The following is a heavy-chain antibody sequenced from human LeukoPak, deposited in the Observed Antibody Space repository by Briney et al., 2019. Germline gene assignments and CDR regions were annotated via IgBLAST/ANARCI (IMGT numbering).Heavy chain of an antibody. D-gene: IGHD6-13*01. Sequence: GGSLRLSCAASGFTFSNYAMSWVRLAAGKGLEWVSAITSENSTYYADSVKGRFTISRDNSKNTLYPQMNSLRADDTAVFYCAKLGPPIAATGTGPDYWGQGTLVTVSS. CDR1: GFTFSNYA. V-gene: IGHV3-23*05. CDR2: ITSENST. CDR3: AKLGPPIAATGTGPDY. J-gene: IGHJ4*02.